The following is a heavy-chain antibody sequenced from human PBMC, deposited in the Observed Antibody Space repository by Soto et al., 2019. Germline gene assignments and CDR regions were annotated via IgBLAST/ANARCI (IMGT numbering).Heavy chain of an antibody. D-gene: IGHD5-12*01. Sequence: TGGSLRLSCAASGFTFSNFWMSWVRQAPGKGLEWVANIKQDGSEKYYVDSVKGRFTISRDNAKNSLFLQMNSLRAEDTAVYYCAGKGLRLMAYFDYWGQGTLVTVSS. CDR2: IKQDGSEK. CDR1: GFTFSNFW. CDR3: AGKGLRLMAYFDY. J-gene: IGHJ4*02. V-gene: IGHV3-7*01.